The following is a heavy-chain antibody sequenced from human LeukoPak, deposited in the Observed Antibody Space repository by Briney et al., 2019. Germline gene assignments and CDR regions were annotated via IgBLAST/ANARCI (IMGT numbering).Heavy chain of an antibody. J-gene: IGHJ4*02. V-gene: IGHV3-53*01. D-gene: IGHD4-17*01. CDR1: EFTVSSNY. CDR2: IYSGGST. CDR3: AREAVTRNYFDY. Sequence: PGGSLRLSCAASEFTVSSNYMNWVRQAPGKGLEWVSVIYSGGSTCYADSVKGRFTISRDNSKNTLYLQMNSLRAEDTAVYYCAREAVTRNYFDYWGQGTLVTVST.